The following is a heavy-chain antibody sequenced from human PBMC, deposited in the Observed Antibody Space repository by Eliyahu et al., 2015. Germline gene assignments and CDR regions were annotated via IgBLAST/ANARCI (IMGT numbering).Heavy chain of an antibody. CDR2: INHSGST. Sequence: QVQLQQWGAGLLKPSETLSLTCAVYGGSFGDYHWSWIRQPPGKGLEWVWGINHSGSTNYHPSLKNRVTISVDTSKNQFSLNLRSVTAADTAIYYCASPLWADVWGQGTMVTVSS. CDR3: ASPLWADV. V-gene: IGHV4-34*01. D-gene: IGHD3-16*01. CDR1: GGSFGDYH. J-gene: IGHJ3*01.